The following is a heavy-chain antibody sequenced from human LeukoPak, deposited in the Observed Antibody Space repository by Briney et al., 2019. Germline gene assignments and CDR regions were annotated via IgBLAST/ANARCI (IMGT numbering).Heavy chain of an antibody. V-gene: IGHV3-7*01. CDR1: GLTFSSYW. D-gene: IGHD3-16*01. Sequence: GGSLRLSCAVSGLTFSSYWMSWVRQAPGEGLEWVADIKQDGSQEYYVDSVKGRFTISRDNAKNSLFLQMNSLRVEDTAVYYCAALWEGGYWGQGTLVTVSS. J-gene: IGHJ4*02. CDR3: AALWEGGY. CDR2: IKQDGSQE.